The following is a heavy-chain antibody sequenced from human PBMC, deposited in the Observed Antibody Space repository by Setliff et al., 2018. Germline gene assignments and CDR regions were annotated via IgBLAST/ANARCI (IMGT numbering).Heavy chain of an antibody. Sequence: GESLKLSCAASGFTFSSYGMHWVRQAPGKGLEWVAVIWYDGSNKYYADSVKGRFTISRDNSKNTLYLQMNSLRAEDTAVYYCAKSGGYCSSTSCSPHWFDPWGQGTLVTVSS. V-gene: IGHV3-33*06. D-gene: IGHD2-2*01. CDR2: IWYDGSNK. CDR1: GFTFSSYG. J-gene: IGHJ5*02. CDR3: AKSGGYCSSTSCSPHWFDP.